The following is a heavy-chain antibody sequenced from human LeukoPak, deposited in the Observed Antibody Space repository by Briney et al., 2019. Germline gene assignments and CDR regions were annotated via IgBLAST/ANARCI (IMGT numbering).Heavy chain of an antibody. CDR2: IRYDGSNK. Sequence: RPGGSLRLSCAASGFTFSSYGMHWVRQAPGKGLEWVAFIRYDGSNKYYADSVKGRFTISRDNSKNTLYLQMNSLRAEDTAVYYCAKGSRTYCSSTSCYKDYWGQGTLVTVSS. J-gene: IGHJ4*02. D-gene: IGHD2-2*01. CDR1: GFTFSSYG. CDR3: AKGSRTYCSSTSCYKDY. V-gene: IGHV3-30*02.